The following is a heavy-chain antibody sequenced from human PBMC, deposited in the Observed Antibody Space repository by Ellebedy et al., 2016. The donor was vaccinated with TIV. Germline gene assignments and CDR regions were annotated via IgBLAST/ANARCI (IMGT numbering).Heavy chain of an antibody. Sequence: AASVKVSCKASGYSFTSYGISWVRQAPGQGLEWMGWISADNGHTNYAHRFQDRVTMTTDTSTSTAYMELRSLRSDDTAVYYCARGSIPLNYGMDVWGQGTTVTVSS. CDR3: ARGSIPLNYGMDV. CDR2: ISADNGHT. V-gene: IGHV1-18*04. CDR1: GYSFTSYG. D-gene: IGHD2-21*01. J-gene: IGHJ6*02.